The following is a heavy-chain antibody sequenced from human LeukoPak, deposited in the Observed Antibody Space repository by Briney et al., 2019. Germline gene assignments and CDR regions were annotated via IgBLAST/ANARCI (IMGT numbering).Heavy chain of an antibody. CDR1: GYTFTSYG. CDR2: ISAYNGNT. CDR3: ARRPVAGYYYYYYMDV. D-gene: IGHD6-19*01. Sequence: ASVKVSCKASGYTFTSYGISWVRQAPGQGLEWMGWISAYNGNTNYAQKLQGRVTMTTDTSTSTAYMELRSLRSDDTAVYYCARRPVAGYYYYYYMDVWGKGTTVTVSS. V-gene: IGHV1-18*01. J-gene: IGHJ6*03.